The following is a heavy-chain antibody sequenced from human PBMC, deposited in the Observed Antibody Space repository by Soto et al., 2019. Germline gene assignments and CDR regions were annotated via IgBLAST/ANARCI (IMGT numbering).Heavy chain of an antibody. J-gene: IGHJ4*02. CDR1: GLTFSSYW. CDR3: VRGNSGYGKFDY. V-gene: IGHV3-74*01. Sequence: GGSLRLSCAASGLTFSSYWMHWVRQAPGKGLVWVSRMYTDASSATYADSVKGRFTISRDNAKNTLFLQIDSLRTEDTAVYYCVRGNSGYGKFDYWGEGTLVTVSS. CDR2: MYTDASSA. D-gene: IGHD5-12*01.